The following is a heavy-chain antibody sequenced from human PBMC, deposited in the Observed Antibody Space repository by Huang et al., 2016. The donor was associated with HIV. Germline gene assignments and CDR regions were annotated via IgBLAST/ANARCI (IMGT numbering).Heavy chain of an antibody. V-gene: IGHV3-53*01. J-gene: IGHJ3*02. D-gene: IGHD1-26*01. CDR2: IYDDGST. CDR3: ARRWDWAAFDI. Sequence: EVQLVESGGGLIQPGGSLRLSCAASGFTVSTNYMTWVRQAPGNGLEWVSIIYDDGSTFYTDSVRGRFTSSRDKSNNTLYLQMNSLRPEDTAVYYCARRWDWAAFDIWGQGTMVTVFS. CDR1: GFTVSTNY.